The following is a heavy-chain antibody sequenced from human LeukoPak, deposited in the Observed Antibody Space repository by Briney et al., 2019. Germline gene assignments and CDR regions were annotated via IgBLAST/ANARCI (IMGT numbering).Heavy chain of an antibody. V-gene: IGHV4-39*01. D-gene: IGHD3-22*01. CDR1: GGSISSSSYY. CDR2: IYYSGST. Sequence: PSETLSLTCTVSGGSISSSSYYWGWIRQPPGKGLEWIGSIYYSGSTYYNPSLKSRVTISVDTSKNQFSLKLSSVTAADTAVYYCARLLLYYYDSRGYYHDAFDIWGLGTMVTVSS. CDR3: ARLLLYYYDSRGYYHDAFDI. J-gene: IGHJ3*02.